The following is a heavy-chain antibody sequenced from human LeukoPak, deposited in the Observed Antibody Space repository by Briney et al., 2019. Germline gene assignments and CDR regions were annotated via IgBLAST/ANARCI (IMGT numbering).Heavy chain of an antibody. V-gene: IGHV3-48*01. J-gene: IGHJ4*02. Sequence: GGSLRLSCAASGFTFSNYNMNWVRQAPGKGLECISYISSSGSTIYYADSVKGRFTISRDNAKSSLFLQMNSLRAEDTAVCYCARENFADLFDYWGQGILVTVSS. CDR3: ARENFADLFDY. CDR1: GFTFSNYN. D-gene: IGHD1-7*01. CDR2: ISSSGSTI.